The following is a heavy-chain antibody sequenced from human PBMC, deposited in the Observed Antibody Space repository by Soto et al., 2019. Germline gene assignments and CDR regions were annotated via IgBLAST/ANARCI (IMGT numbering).Heavy chain of an antibody. CDR3: ARDRGYDWDYSWFDP. V-gene: IGHV3-33*01. J-gene: IGHJ5*02. CDR1: GFTFSSYG. D-gene: IGHD5-12*01. CDR2: IWYDGSNK. Sequence: QVQLVESGGGVVQPGRSLRLSCAASGFTFSSYGMHWVRQAPGKGLEWVAVIWYDGSNKYYADSVKGRFTISRDNSKNTLYLQMNSLRAEDTAVYYCARDRGYDWDYSWFDPWGQGTLVTVSS.